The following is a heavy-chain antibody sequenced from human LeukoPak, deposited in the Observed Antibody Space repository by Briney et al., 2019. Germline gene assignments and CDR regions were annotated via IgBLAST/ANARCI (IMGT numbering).Heavy chain of an antibody. D-gene: IGHD6-19*01. CDR3: GRFGYVAGVDL. CDR1: GFSLSTYW. Sequence: GGSLSLSCPAAGFSLSTYWVTCVRQAPGRGLGWVANISPSCTETYHVEPVKGPFTISSDNAKNLVYLQMNSLRAEDSAMYHCGRFGYVAGVDLWGQGTLVTVSS. V-gene: IGHV3-7*01. CDR2: ISPSCTET. J-gene: IGHJ4*02.